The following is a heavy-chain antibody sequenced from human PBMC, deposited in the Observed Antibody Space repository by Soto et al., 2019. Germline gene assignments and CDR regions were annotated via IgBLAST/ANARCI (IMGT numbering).Heavy chain of an antibody. D-gene: IGHD2-15*01. Sequence: EVQLLESGGGLVQPGGSLRLSCAASGFTFSTYAMSWVRQAPGKGLEWVSAISGSGGSTYYADSVKGRFTISRDNSKNTLYLQMNSLRAEDTAVYYCAKSRDIVVVVAADDAFDIWGQGTMVTVSS. CDR3: AKSRDIVVVVAADDAFDI. CDR2: ISGSGGST. CDR1: GFTFSTYA. J-gene: IGHJ3*02. V-gene: IGHV3-23*01.